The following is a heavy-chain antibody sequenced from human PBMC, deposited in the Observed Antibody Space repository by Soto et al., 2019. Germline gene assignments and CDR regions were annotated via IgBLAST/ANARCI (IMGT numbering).Heavy chain of an antibody. Sequence: QVQLVESGGGVVQPGRSLRLSCAASGFTFSSYAMHWVRQAPGKGLEWVAVISYDGSNKYYADSVKGRFTISRDNTKNTLYLQVNSLRAEDTAVYYCAGDGDCSGGSCYSRGGYFDYWGQGTLVTVSS. J-gene: IGHJ4*02. CDR2: ISYDGSNK. D-gene: IGHD2-15*01. CDR3: AGDGDCSGGSCYSRGGYFDY. V-gene: IGHV3-30-3*01. CDR1: GFTFSSYA.